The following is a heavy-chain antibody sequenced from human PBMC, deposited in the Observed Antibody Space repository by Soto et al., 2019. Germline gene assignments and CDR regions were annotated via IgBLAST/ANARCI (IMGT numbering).Heavy chain of an antibody. CDR2: ISGSGIST. D-gene: IGHD2-15*01. Sequence: GGSLRLSCSASGFIFSTYVMSWVRKAPGKGLEWVSAISGSGISTDYADSVRGRFTVSRENTKSTLYLQMNNLRGEDTAAYYCASRIVYCSDAPSRPPDHWGQGTRVTVSS. V-gene: IGHV3-23*01. CDR3: ASRIVYCSDAPSRPPDH. J-gene: IGHJ5*02. CDR1: GFIFSTYV.